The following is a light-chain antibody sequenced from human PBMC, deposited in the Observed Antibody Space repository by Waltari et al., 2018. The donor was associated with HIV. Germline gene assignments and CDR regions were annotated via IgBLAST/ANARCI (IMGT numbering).Light chain of an antibody. CDR1: QTVSTY. J-gene: IGKJ1*01. CDR3: QQRGNWPWT. CDR2: DAS. Sequence: EIVLTQSPTTLSLSPGDRATLSCRASQTVSTYLAWYQHSPGQAPRLLIYDASNRATGIPARFSGSGSGTDFTLTISSLEPEDFAVYYCQQRGNWPWTFGQGTKVGVK. V-gene: IGKV3-11*01.